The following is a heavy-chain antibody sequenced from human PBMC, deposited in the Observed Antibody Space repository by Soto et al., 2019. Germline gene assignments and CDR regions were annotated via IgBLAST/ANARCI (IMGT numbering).Heavy chain of an antibody. V-gene: IGHV3-33*01. CDR2: IWYDGSNK. Sequence: ESGGGVVPPGRSLRLSCAASGFTFSSYDMHWVRQAPGKGLEWVAVIWYDGSNKYYADSVKDRFTISRDNSKNTLYLQMNSLRAEDTAVYYCARDLTILGVVSAGMDVWGQGTTVTVSS. CDR1: GFTFSSYD. J-gene: IGHJ6*02. D-gene: IGHD3-3*01. CDR3: ARDLTILGVVSAGMDV.